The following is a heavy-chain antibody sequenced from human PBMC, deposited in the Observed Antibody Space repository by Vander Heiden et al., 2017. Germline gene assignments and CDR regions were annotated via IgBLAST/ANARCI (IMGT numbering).Heavy chain of an antibody. J-gene: IGHJ4*02. CDR1: GFPFSSYA. CDR3: AKNYYDSSGYDY. D-gene: IGHD3-22*01. V-gene: IGHV3-23*01. Sequence: EVQLLESGGGLVQPGGSLSLSCAASGFPFSSYAMSWVRQAPGKGLEWVSAISGSGGSTYYADSVKGRFTISRDNSKNTLYLQMNSLRAEDTAVYYCAKNYYDSSGYDYWGQGTLVTVSS. CDR2: ISGSGGST.